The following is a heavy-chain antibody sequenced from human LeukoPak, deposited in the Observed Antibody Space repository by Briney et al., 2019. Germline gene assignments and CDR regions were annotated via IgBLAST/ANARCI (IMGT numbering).Heavy chain of an antibody. CDR1: SFTFSRSY. J-gene: IGHJ4*02. D-gene: IGHD6-19*01. CDR2: INRTGSTI. Sequence: PGRSLRLSSTPSSFTFSRSYISWIRQAPGKGQKWVSYINRTGSTIYYAHPVTGRFTIPRDNAQNSLYLQMHTPIARATAPYHCLGLGSSGWHVDYWGQGTLVTVSS. CDR3: LGLGSSGWHVDY. V-gene: IGHV3-11*01.